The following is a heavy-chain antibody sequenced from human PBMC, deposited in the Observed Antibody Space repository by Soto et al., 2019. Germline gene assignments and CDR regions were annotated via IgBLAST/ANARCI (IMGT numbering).Heavy chain of an antibody. D-gene: IGHD1-1*01. CDR2: INTDGNT. Sequence: GGSLRLSCAASGFTVSSKYMNWVRQAPGKRLEWVSLINTDGNTHYAGSVNGRFTISRDNSKNTLYLQMDSLRVDDTAVYYCARSSGDHIQPRELDYWGRGPLVTVSS. CDR3: ARSSGDHIQPRELDY. V-gene: IGHV3-66*01. J-gene: IGHJ4*01. CDR1: GFTVSSKY.